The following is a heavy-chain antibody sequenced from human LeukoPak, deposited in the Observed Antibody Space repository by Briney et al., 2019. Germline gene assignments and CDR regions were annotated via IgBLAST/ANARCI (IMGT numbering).Heavy chain of an antibody. J-gene: IGHJ3*02. D-gene: IGHD3-16*01. CDR1: GGSISSYY. CDR2: IYTSGST. CDR3: ARAKNRYYDDAFDI. Sequence: SETLSLTCTVSGGSISSYYWSWIRQPAGKGLEWIGRIYTSGSTNYNPSLKSRGTMSVDTSKNQFSLKLSSVTAADTAVYYCARAKNRYYDDAFDIWGQGTMVTVSS. V-gene: IGHV4-4*07.